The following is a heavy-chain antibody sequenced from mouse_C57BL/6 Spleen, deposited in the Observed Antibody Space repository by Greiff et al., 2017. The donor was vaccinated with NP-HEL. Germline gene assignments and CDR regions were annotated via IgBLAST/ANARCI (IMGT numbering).Heavy chain of an antibody. CDR3: VTLDSSGYAWFAY. Sequence: EVQLVESGGGLVQPKGSLKLSCAASGFSFNTYAMNWVRQAPGKGLEWVARIRSKSNNYATYYADSVKDRFTISRDDSESMLYLQMNNLKTEDTAMYYCVTLDSSGYAWFAYWGQGTLVTVSA. V-gene: IGHV10-1*01. CDR1: GFSFNTYA. D-gene: IGHD3-2*02. CDR2: IRSKSNNYAT. J-gene: IGHJ3*01.